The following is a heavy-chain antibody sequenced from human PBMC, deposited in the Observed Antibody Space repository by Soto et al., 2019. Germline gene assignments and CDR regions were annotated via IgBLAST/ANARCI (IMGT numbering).Heavy chain of an antibody. D-gene: IGHD3-22*01. Sequence: QVLLHESGPGLVKPSGTLSLTCTVSGVSISRGDWWTWVRQAPGKELQWIGEIHHSAGTSSHPSLRSRVSLPVDTSKNQFSLNLKSVTAADTGVYYCARLVYDTRLNYLYLDSWGQGLLVTLSS. CDR2: IHHSAGT. V-gene: IGHV4-4*02. CDR3: ARLVYDTRLNYLYLDS. CDR1: GVSISRGDW. J-gene: IGHJ4*02.